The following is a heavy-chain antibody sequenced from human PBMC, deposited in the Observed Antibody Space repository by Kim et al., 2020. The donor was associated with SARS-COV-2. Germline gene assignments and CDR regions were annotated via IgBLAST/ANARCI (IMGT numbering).Heavy chain of an antibody. CDR2: IVVDGSDR. V-gene: IGHV3-23*01. Sequence: GGSLRLSCAVSGFPLRDCSMSWVRQAPGKGLEWVSSIVVDGSDRFYADFVKGRFTVSRDTSKNTLYLQMNNLRADDTGVYFCANPTKSRIAATSGVHWG. J-gene: IGHJ1*01. CDR3: ANPTKSRIAATSGVH. CDR1: GFPLRDCS. D-gene: IGHD6-25*01.